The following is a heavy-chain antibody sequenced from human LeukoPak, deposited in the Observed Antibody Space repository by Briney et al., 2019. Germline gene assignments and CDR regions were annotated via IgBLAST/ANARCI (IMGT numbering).Heavy chain of an antibody. CDR2: FDPEDGET. V-gene: IGHV1-24*01. CDR3: ANLNDYYDTSGYY. D-gene: IGHD3-22*01. CDR1: GYTLTKLS. J-gene: IGHJ4*02. Sequence: GASVKVSCKVSGYTLTKLSMHWVCHAPGKGLEWRGGFDPEDGETIYAQKFQGRVTMTEDTSTETAYMRLTSLRSEDRAVYYCANLNDYYDTSGYYWGQGTLVTVSS.